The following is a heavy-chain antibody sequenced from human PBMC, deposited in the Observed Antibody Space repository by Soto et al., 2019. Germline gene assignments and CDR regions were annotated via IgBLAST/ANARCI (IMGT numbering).Heavy chain of an antibody. Sequence: SETLSLTCTVSGGSIRSGGYYWSWVRQSPRRGLEWIGNIYYSGSTYYNPSLKSRLTISVDTSKNQFSLNLSSVTAADTAVYYCARDRLMATSGTARNYFGLDVWGQGTTVTVSS. D-gene: IGHD2-8*01. V-gene: IGHV4-31*03. J-gene: IGHJ6*02. CDR1: GGSIRSGGYY. CDR3: ARDRLMATSGTARNYFGLDV. CDR2: IYYSGST.